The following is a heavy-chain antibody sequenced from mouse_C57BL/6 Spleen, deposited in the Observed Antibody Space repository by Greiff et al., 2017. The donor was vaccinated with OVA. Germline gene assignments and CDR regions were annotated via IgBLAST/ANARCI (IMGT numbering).Heavy chain of an antibody. V-gene: IGHV1-22*01. D-gene: IGHD1-1*01. J-gene: IGHJ1*03. Sequence: VQLQQSGPELVKPGASVKMPCKASGYTFTDYNMHWVKQSHGKSLEWIGYINPNNGGTSYNQKFKGKATLTVNKSSSTAYMELRSLTSEDSAVYYCALYYYGSSYREDWYFDVWGTGTTVTVSS. CDR3: ALYYYGSSYREDWYFDV. CDR1: GYTFTDYN. CDR2: INPNNGGT.